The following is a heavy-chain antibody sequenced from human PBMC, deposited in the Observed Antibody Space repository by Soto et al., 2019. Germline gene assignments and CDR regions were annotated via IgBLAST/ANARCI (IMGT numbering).Heavy chain of an antibody. CDR1: GFTFSPFW. Sequence: EVQLVESGGGLVQPGGSLRLSCAASGFTFSPFWMHWVRQVPVKGLVWVSRMNSDGNSTSYADSVQGRFTIFTDNAKNTLYLQMHSLRAEDTAVYYCARGSNHFDYWGQGTLVTVSS. V-gene: IGHV3-74*01. J-gene: IGHJ4*02. CDR2: MNSDGNST. CDR3: ARGSNHFDY. D-gene: IGHD4-4*01.